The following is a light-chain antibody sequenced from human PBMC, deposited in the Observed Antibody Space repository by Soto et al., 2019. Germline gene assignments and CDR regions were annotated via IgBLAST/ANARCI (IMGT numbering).Light chain of an antibody. J-gene: IGKJ1*01. CDR3: QQYGSSPPT. Sequence: EIVLTQSPGTLSLSPGERATLSCRASQSVSTNYLAWYQRKPGQAPRLLIYGASNRATGIPARFSGSGSGPDFTLTVTRLEPEDFAVYYCQQYGSSPPTFGQGTKVEIK. V-gene: IGKV3-20*01. CDR1: QSVSTNY. CDR2: GAS.